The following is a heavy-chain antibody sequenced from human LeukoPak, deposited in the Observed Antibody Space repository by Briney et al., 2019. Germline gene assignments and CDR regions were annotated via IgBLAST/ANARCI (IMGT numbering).Heavy chain of an antibody. J-gene: IGHJ6*02. CDR2: ISGSGGST. V-gene: IGHV3-23*01. CDR3: AKFLMSCSNHDYLCYCGMDV. CDR1: GFTFSSYA. Sequence: PGGSLRLSCAASGFTFSSYAMSWVRQAPGKGLEWVSAISGSGGSTYYADSVKGRFTISRDNSKNTLYLQMNSLRAEDTAVYYRAKFLMSCSNHDYLCYCGMDVWGQGTTVTVSS. D-gene: IGHD2-15*01.